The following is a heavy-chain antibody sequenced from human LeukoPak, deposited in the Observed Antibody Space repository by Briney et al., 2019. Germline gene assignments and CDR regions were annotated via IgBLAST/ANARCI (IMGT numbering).Heavy chain of an antibody. V-gene: IGHV4-59*01. J-gene: IGHJ4*02. CDR1: VGSIRSYY. CDR3: ARSRGYSYGDDY. D-gene: IGHD5-18*01. CDR2: IYYSGST. Sequence: PSETLSLTCTVSVGSIRSYYWSWIRQPPGKGLEWIGYIYYSGSTNYNPSLKSRVTISVDTSKNQFSLKLSSVTAADTALYYCARSRGYSYGDDYWGQGTLVTVSS.